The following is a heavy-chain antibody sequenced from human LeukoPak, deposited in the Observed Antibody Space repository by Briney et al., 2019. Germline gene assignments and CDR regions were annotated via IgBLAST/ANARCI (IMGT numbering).Heavy chain of an antibody. Sequence: ASVKVSCKASGYTFTGYYMHWVRQAPGQGLEWMGWINPNSGGTNYAQKFQGRVTMTRDTSISTAYMELSRLRSDDTAVYYCARDRRGTGNSFGYWGQGTLVTVSS. J-gene: IGHJ4*02. CDR2: INPNSGGT. V-gene: IGHV1-2*02. CDR3: ARDRRGTGNSFGY. CDR1: GYTFTGYY. D-gene: IGHD2-8*02.